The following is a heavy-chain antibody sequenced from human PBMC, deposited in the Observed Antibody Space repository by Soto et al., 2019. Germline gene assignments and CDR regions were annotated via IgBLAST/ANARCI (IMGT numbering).Heavy chain of an antibody. D-gene: IGHD2-2*02. V-gene: IGHV3-23*01. CDR1: GFTFSSYA. Sequence: GGSLRLSCAASGFTFSSYAMSWVRQAPGKGLEWVSAISGSGGSTYYADSVKGRFTISRDNSKNTLYLQMNSLGAEDTAVYYCAKDLGIVVVPAAIDYYYGMDVWGQGTTVTVSS. CDR2: ISGSGGST. CDR3: AKDLGIVVVPAAIDYYYGMDV. J-gene: IGHJ6*02.